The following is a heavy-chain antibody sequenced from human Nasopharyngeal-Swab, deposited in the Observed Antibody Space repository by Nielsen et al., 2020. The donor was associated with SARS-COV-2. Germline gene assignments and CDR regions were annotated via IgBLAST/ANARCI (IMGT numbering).Heavy chain of an antibody. CDR3: AKDRKHIVVVTAEQ. D-gene: IGHD2-21*02. CDR1: GFTFSSYA. V-gene: IGHV3-23*01. CDR2: ISGSGGST. Sequence: GESLKISCAASGFTFSSYAMSWVRQAPEKGLEWVSAISGSGGSTYYADSVKGRFTISRDNSKNTLYLQMNSLRAEDTAVYYCAKDRKHIVVVTAEQWGQGTLVTVSS. J-gene: IGHJ4*02.